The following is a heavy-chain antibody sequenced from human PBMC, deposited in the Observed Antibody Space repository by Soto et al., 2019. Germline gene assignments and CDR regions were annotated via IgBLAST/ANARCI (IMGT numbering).Heavy chain of an antibody. CDR2: IKQDGSEK. J-gene: IGHJ4*02. Sequence: ELQLVESGGGLVQPGGSLRLSCAASGFTFSNYWMSWVRQAPGKGLEWVANIKQDGSEKYYVDSVKGRFTISRDKAKNSLYLQMNSLRAEVTAVYYCVRVVKGFIASHDFWGQGSLVTVSS. CDR3: VRVVKGFIASHDF. V-gene: IGHV3-7*03. CDR1: GFTFSNYW. D-gene: IGHD3-3*01.